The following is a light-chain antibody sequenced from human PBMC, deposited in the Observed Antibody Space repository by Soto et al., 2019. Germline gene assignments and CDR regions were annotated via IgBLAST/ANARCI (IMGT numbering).Light chain of an antibody. J-gene: IGKJ1*01. V-gene: IGKV1-39*01. Sequence: DIQMTQSPSSLSASVGDRVTITCRASQSISRNLNWYQQKPGTAPKLLIYAASSLQSGVSSRFSGSGSGTDFTLTISSLQPEDFATYYCQQYSVYWTFGQGTKVDIK. CDR1: QSISRN. CDR2: AAS. CDR3: QQYSVYWT.